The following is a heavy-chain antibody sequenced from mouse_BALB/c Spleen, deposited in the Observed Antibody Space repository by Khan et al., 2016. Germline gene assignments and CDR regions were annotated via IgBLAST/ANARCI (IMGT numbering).Heavy chain of an antibody. V-gene: IGHV3-8*02. CDR2: ISYSGTT. J-gene: IGHJ1*01. CDR3: GRFDGYDTYRYVDV. D-gene: IGHD2-2*01. Sequence: EVKLEESGPSLVKPSQTLSLTCSVTGDSITSGYWNWIRKFPGNKLEYMGYISYSGTTYYNPSLRSRVSITRDTSKNQYYLLLNSVTTEDTATYCYGRFDGYDTYRYVDVWGAGTTVTVSS. CDR1: GDSITSGY.